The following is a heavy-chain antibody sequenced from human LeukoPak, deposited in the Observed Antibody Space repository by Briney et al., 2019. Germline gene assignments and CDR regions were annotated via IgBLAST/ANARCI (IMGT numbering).Heavy chain of an antibody. CDR2: ISSSGRTI. CDR3: ARGDCSSTSCQDYYYGMDV. J-gene: IGHJ6*04. V-gene: IGHV3-48*03. CDR1: GFPFSSYW. Sequence: GGSLRLSCAASGFPFSSYWMTWVRQAPGKGLEWVSYISSSGRTIYYADSVKGRFTISRDNAKNSLYLQMNSLRAEDTAVYYCARGDCSSTSCQDYYYGMDVWGKGTTVTVSS. D-gene: IGHD2-2*01.